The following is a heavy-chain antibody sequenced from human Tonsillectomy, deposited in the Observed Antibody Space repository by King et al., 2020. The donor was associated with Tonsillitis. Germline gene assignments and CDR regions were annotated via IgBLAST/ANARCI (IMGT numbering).Heavy chain of an antibody. CDR2: ISYDGSNK. V-gene: IGHV3-30*04. CDR1: GFTFSSYA. J-gene: IGHJ5*02. D-gene: IGHD2-2*02. CDR3: ARDSVVVVPAAIIGWWFDP. Sequence: VQLVESGGGVVQPGRSLRLSCAASGFTFSSYAMHWVRQAPGKGLEWVAVISYDGSNKYYADSVKGRLTISRGNSKNTLYLQMNSLRAEDTAVYYCARDSVVVVPAAIIGWWFDPWGQGTLVTVSS.